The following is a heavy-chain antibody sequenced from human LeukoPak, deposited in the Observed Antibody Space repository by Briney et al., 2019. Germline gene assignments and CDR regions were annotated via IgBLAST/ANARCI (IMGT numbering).Heavy chain of an antibody. Sequence: GASVKVSCKASGYTFTIYGISWVRQAPGQGLEWMGGISAYNGNTNYAQKLQGRVTMTTDTSTSTAYMELRSLRSDDTAVYYCAHTYGDYDTYYYYGMDVWGQGTTVTVSS. CDR2: ISAYNGNT. J-gene: IGHJ6*02. CDR3: AHTYGDYDTYYYYGMDV. D-gene: IGHD4-17*01. V-gene: IGHV1-18*01. CDR1: GYTFTIYG.